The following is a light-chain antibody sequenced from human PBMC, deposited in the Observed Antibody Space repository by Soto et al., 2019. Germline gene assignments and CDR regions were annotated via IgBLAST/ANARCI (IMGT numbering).Light chain of an antibody. CDR3: SSYTSSSTLL. V-gene: IGLV2-14*01. Sequence: SALTQPASVSGSPGQSITISCTGTSSDVGGYNYVSWYQQHPGKASKLMIYAVSNRPSGVSNRFSGSKSGNTASLTISGLQAEDEADYYCSSYTSSSTLLFGGGTKLTVL. CDR1: SSDVGGYNY. CDR2: AVS. J-gene: IGLJ2*01.